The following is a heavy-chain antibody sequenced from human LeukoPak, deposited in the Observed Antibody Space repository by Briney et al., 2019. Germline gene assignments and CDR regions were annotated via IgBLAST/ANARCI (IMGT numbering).Heavy chain of an antibody. V-gene: IGHV3-30*02. Sequence: GGSLRLSCAASGFTFGSYGMHWVRQAPGKGLEWVAFIRYDGGNKYYADSVKGRFTFSRDNSKSTLSLQMNSLRAEDTAVYYCAKNVRKYSRAYYYMDVWGKGTTVTVSS. CDR2: IRYDGGNK. CDR3: AKNVRKYSRAYYYMDV. CDR1: GFTFGSYG. D-gene: IGHD2-21*01. J-gene: IGHJ6*03.